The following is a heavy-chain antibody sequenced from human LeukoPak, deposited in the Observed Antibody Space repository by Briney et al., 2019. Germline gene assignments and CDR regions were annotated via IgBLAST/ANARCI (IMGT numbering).Heavy chain of an antibody. J-gene: IGHJ6*02. CDR3: ARSHEGGYHYYHYGMDV. Sequence: GGSLRLSCAASGFTFSDYYMSWIRQAPGKGLEWVSYISSGTSRTIYYADSVKGRFTISRDNAKNSLYLQMNSLRAEDTAVYYCARSHEGGYHYYHYGMDVWGQGTTVTVSS. CDR1: GFTFSDYY. D-gene: IGHD5-12*01. V-gene: IGHV3-11*01. CDR2: ISSGTSRTI.